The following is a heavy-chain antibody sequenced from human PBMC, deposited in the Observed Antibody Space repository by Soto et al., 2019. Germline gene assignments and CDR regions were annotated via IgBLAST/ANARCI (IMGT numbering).Heavy chain of an antibody. V-gene: IGHV3-30*18. CDR1: GFTFSSYG. D-gene: IGHD5-12*01. CDR2: ISYDGSNK. Sequence: QVQLVESGGGVVQPGRSLRLSCAASGFTFSSYGMHWVRQAPGKGLEWVAVISYDGSNKYYADSVKGRFTISRDNSKNTLYLQMNSLRAEDTAVYYCAKDHWESMATIYYYGIDVWGQGTTVTVSS. J-gene: IGHJ6*02. CDR3: AKDHWESMATIYYYGIDV.